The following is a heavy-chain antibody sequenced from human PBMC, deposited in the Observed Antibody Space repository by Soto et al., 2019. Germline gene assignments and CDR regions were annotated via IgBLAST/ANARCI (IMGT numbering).Heavy chain of an antibody. V-gene: IGHV3-23*01. D-gene: IGHD6-19*01. CDR3: AKDPNRAVAGYFDY. Sequence: GGSLRLSCAASGFTFSSYAMSWVRQAPGKGLEWVSAISGSGGSTYYADSVKGRFTISRDNSKNTLYLQMNSLRAEDTAVYYCAKDPNRAVAGYFDYWGQGTLVTAPQ. CDR1: GFTFSSYA. CDR2: ISGSGGST. J-gene: IGHJ4*02.